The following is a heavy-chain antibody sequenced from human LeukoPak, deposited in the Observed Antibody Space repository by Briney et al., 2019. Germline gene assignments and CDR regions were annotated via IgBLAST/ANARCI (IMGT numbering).Heavy chain of an antibody. J-gene: IGHJ4*02. CDR1: VYTFTDYY. V-gene: IGHV1-69-2*01. CDR2: VDPEDGET. CDR3: ATASRGGDY. Sequence: GATWKISSKVSVYTFTDYYMHWAQQPPGKGLEWMGLVDPEDGETIYAEKIQGRDTITTDTSTDTAYMELSSLRSEDTAVYYCATASRGGDYWGQGTLVTVSS.